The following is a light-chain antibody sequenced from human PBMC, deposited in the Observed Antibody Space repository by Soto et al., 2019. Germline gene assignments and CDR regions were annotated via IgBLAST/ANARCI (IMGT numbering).Light chain of an antibody. CDR1: SSDVGAYNF. Sequence: QSALTQPASVSGSPGQSITISCTGASSDVGAYNFVSWYQQHPGKAPKLMIYGVSDRPSGVSHRFSGSKSGNTASLSISGLQLEDDADYYCSSYTSTSTPLIFGGGTKVTVL. CDR3: SSYTSTSTPLI. J-gene: IGLJ2*01. CDR2: GVS. V-gene: IGLV2-14*01.